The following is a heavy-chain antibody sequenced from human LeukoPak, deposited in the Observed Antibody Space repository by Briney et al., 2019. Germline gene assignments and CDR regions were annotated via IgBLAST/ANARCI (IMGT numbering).Heavy chain of an antibody. J-gene: IGHJ4*01. CDR3: ASVTSITMVRGVGY. CDR2: ISSSSSTI. D-gene: IGHD3-10*01. Sequence: GGSLRLSCAASGFTFSSYSMNWVRQAPGKGLEWVSYISSSSSTIYYADSVKGRFTISRDNAKNSLYLQMNSLRAEDTAVYYCASVTSITMVRGVGYWGQEPWSPSPQ. CDR1: GFTFSSYS. V-gene: IGHV3-48*01.